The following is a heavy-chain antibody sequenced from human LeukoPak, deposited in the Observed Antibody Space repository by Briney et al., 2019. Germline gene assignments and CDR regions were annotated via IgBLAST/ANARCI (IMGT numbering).Heavy chain of an antibody. J-gene: IGHJ4*02. CDR3: ARGGRDTGFDY. Sequence: SKTLSLTCTVSGGSISSGSYYWGGIRQPPGKEVECIGCIYYSGATYYNPYLISRVTINVNTSKNQLSNKLTSVTAADTAVDYCARGGRDTGFDYWGQGTLVTVSS. CDR1: GGSISSGSYY. CDR2: IYYSGAT. D-gene: IGHD5-18*01. V-gene: IGHV4-39*01.